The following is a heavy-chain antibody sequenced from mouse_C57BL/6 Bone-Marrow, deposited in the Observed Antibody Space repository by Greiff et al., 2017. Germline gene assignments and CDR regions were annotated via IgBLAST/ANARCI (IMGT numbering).Heavy chain of an antibody. J-gene: IGHJ1*03. CDR2: IDPSDSYT. V-gene: IGHV1-69*01. Sequence: QVQLQQPGAELVMPGASVKLSCKASGYTFTSYWMHWVKQRPGQGLEWIGEIDPSDSYTNYNQKFKGKSTLTVDKSSSTAYMQLSSLTSEDSAVYYCARYYYGSSYWYFDVWGTGTTVTVSS. CDR3: ARYYYGSSYWYFDV. CDR1: GYTFTSYW. D-gene: IGHD1-1*01.